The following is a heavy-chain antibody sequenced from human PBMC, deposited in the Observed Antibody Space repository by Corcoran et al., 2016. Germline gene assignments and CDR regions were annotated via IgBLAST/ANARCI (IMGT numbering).Heavy chain of an antibody. CDR2: IYSVGST. CDR3: ARRVAAIYGMDV. D-gene: IGHD2-15*01. J-gene: IGHJ6*02. V-gene: IGHV3-53*01. Sequence: EVQMVESGGGLIQPGGSLRLSCAASGFTVSSNYMSWVRLAPGKGLEWVSVIYSVGSTYYADSVKGRFTISRDKSKNTLYLQMNSLRAEDTAVYYCARRVAAIYGMDVWGQGTTVTVSS. CDR1: GFTVSSNY.